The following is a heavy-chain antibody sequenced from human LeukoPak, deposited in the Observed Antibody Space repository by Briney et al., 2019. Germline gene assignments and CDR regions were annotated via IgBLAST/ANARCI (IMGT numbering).Heavy chain of an antibody. Sequence: ASVKVSCKASGYTFTSYGISWVRQAPGQGLEWMGWINPSSGGTNYAQKFQGRVTMTRDTSISTTYMELSRLRSDDTAVYYCARGKGAAGNLDNWGQGSLVTVSS. CDR1: GYTFTSYG. V-gene: IGHV1-2*02. D-gene: IGHD6-13*01. CDR3: ARGKGAAGNLDN. CDR2: INPSSGGT. J-gene: IGHJ4*02.